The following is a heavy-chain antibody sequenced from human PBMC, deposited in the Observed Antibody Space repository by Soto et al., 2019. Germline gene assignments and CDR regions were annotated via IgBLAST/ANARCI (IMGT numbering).Heavy chain of an antibody. V-gene: IGHV4-39*02. Sequence: QLQLQESGPGLVKPSETLSLTCTVSGGSISSSNYYWGWIRQPPGKGLEWVGPFQYSGNTYYSPSLTSRVTISVATSKNQFSLNLSSVTAADTAVYYCAGEDNWNDVSFNYWGRGTLVTVSS. CDR3: AGEDNWNDVSFNY. CDR2: FQYSGNT. CDR1: GGSISSSNYY. D-gene: IGHD1-20*01. J-gene: IGHJ4*02.